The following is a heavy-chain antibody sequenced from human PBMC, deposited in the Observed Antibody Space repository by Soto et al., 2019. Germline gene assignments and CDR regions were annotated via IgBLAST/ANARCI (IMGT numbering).Heavy chain of an antibody. J-gene: IGHJ4*02. D-gene: IGHD4-4*01. Sequence: QVQLVQSGAEVKKPGSSVKVSCKASGGTFSSYTISWVRQAPGPGLEWMGRIIPILGIANYAQKFQGRVTITADKSTSAGCMGLSSLRSEDTAVYYCAGHYASGITTISTHWFDYTGQRSLITVSS. V-gene: IGHV1-69*02. CDR1: GGTFSSYT. CDR3: AGHYASGITTISTHWFDY. CDR2: IIPILGIA.